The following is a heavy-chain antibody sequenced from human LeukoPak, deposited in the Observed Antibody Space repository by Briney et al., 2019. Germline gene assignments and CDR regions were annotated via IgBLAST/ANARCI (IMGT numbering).Heavy chain of an antibody. J-gene: IGHJ4*02. D-gene: IGHD3-3*01. V-gene: IGHV4-34*01. CDR2: INHSGST. Sequence: PSETLSLTCAVYGGSFSGYYWSWIRQPPGKGLEWIGEINHSGSTNYNPSLKSRVTISVDTSKNQFPLKLSSVTAADTAVYYCARLPTRGRITIFGVDVFDYWGQGTLVTVSS. CDR1: GGSFSGYY. CDR3: ARLPTRGRITIFGVDVFDY.